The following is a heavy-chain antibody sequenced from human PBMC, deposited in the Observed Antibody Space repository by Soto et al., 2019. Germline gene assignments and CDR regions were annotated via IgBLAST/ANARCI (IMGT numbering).Heavy chain of an antibody. J-gene: IGHJ4*02. V-gene: IGHV2-70*01. Sequence: SGPTLVNPTQTLTLACTFSGFSLSTSGMCVSWIRQPPGKALEWLALIDWDDDKYYSTSLKTRLTISKDTSKNQVVLTMTNMDPGDTATYYCALAIGPVVGGGSFDYWGQGTLVTVSS. CDR3: ALAIGPVVGGGSFDY. CDR2: IDWDDDK. D-gene: IGHD3-10*01. CDR1: GFSLSTSGMC.